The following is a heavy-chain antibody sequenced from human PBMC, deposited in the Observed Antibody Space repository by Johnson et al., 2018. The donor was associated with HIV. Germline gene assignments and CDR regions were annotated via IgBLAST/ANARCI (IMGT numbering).Heavy chain of an antibody. CDR2: VSYDGSNK. V-gene: IGHV3-30*03. J-gene: IGHJ3*02. CDR1: GFTFSSYA. D-gene: IGHD3-3*01. Sequence: VQLVESGGGVVQPGRSLRLSCAASGFTFSSYAMHWVRQSPGKGLEWVAVVSYDGSNKYYADSVKGRFTISRDNSKNMVYLQMNSLRAEDTAVYYCARDSGYYNFGNDAFDIWGQGTMVTVSS. CDR3: ARDSGYYNFGNDAFDI.